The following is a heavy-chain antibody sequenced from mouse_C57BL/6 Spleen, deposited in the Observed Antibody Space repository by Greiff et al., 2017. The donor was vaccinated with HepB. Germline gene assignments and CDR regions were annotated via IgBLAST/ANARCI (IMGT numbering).Heavy chain of an antibody. CDR3: ARGDSNYGY. CDR2: IYPSDSET. J-gene: IGHJ2*01. D-gene: IGHD2-5*01. V-gene: IGHV1-61*01. Sequence: VQLQQPGAELVRPGSSVKLSCKASGYTFTSYWMDWVKQRPGQGLEWIGNIYPSDSETHYNQKFKDKATLTVDKSSSTAYMQLSSLTSEVSAVYYCARGDSNYGYWGQGTTLTVSS. CDR1: GYTFTSYW.